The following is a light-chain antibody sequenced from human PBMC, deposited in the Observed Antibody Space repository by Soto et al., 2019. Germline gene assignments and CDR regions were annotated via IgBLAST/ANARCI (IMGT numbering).Light chain of an antibody. J-gene: IGKJ1*01. CDR2: GAS. Sequence: EIVLTQSPGTLSSSPGERATLSCRASQIVTSNYSAWYQQKRGQAPRLLIWGASIRATDLPDRFSGGGSGTDFTLTISRLEAEDSEVYYCHQYGSSPGTFGRGTKVDIX. CDR3: HQYGSSPGT. V-gene: IGKV3-20*01. CDR1: QIVTSNY.